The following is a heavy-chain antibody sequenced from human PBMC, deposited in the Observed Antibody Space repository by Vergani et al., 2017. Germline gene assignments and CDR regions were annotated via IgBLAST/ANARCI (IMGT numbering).Heavy chain of an antibody. Sequence: EVQLVQSGAEVKKPGESLKISCQISGYSFTNYWIGWVRQLPGKGLEWMGIIHPADSDTRYSPSFQGQATISVDRSISTAYLQRSSLRASESAMYYCARLYGRDSSGSKYFDYWGQGTLVTVSS. CDR2: IHPADSDT. CDR3: ARLYGRDSSGSKYFDY. V-gene: IGHV5-51*01. J-gene: IGHJ4*02. CDR1: GYSFTNYW. D-gene: IGHD3-22*01.